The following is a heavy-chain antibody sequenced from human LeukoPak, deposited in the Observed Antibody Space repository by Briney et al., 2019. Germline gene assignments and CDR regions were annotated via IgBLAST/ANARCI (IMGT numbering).Heavy chain of an antibody. Sequence: SETLSLTSTVSSGSMNSYYWGWGRQPAGRGLEWIGRIYTTGKTDYDPSLKSRLTMSVDTSKRQFSLNLRSVSAADTAIYYCARHGYTASHYFVDYWSQGTLVTVSS. CDR1: SGSMNSYY. J-gene: IGHJ4*02. CDR3: ARHGYTASHYFVDY. CDR2: IYTTGKT. V-gene: IGHV4-4*07. D-gene: IGHD3-16*01.